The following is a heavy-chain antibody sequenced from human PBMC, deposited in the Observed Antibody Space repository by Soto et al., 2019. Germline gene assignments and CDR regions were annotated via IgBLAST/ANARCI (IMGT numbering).Heavy chain of an antibody. J-gene: IGHJ6*02. D-gene: IGHD1-1*01. V-gene: IGHV4-30-2*01. CDR3: ARDTSDDLYHFHGMDV. CDR2: IYHSGST. Sequence: SETLSLTCAVSGGSISSGGYSWSWIRQPPGKGLEWIGYIYHSGSTYYNPSLKSRVTISVDRSKNQFSLKLTSVTAADTAVYYCARDTSDDLYHFHGMDVWGQGTTVTVSS. CDR1: GGSISSGGYS.